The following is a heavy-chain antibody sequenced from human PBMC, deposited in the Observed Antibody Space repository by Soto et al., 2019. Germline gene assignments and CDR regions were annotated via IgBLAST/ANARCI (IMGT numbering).Heavy chain of an antibody. D-gene: IGHD2-2*01. CDR3: AKYHDYYYYYHHMDV. Sequence: GGSLRLSCAASGFTFSSYAMSWVRQAPGKGLEWVSVIIGGGGNTYHADSVKGRFTISRDNSKNTLYLQMNSLRAEDTAVYYCAKYHDYYYYYHHMDVWGRGTTVTVSS. J-gene: IGHJ6*03. V-gene: IGHV3-23*01. CDR2: IIGGGGNT. CDR1: GFTFSSYA.